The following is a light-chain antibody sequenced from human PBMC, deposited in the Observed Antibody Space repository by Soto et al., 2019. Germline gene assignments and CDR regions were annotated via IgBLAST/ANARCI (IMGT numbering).Light chain of an antibody. J-gene: IGLJ2*01. CDR3: GTWDSSLSAMV. CDR1: TSNIGRNY. Sequence: QSVLTQPPSVSAAPGQKVAISCSGSTSNIGRNYVSWYQQFPGTAPKLLIYDNNERPSGIPDRFSGSKSGTSATLGITGLQTGDEADYYCGTWDSSLSAMVFGGGTKVTVL. V-gene: IGLV1-51*01. CDR2: DNN.